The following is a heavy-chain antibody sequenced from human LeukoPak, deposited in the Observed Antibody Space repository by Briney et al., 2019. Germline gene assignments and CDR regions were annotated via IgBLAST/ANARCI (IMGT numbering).Heavy chain of an antibody. D-gene: IGHD6-19*01. J-gene: IGHJ6*03. Sequence: SETLSLTCAVYGGSFSGYYWSWIRQPPGKGLEWIGEINHSGSTNHNPSLKSRVTISVDTSKNQFSLQLNSVTPEDTAVYYCARDRDYSSGWYVLNYYYYYYMDVWGKGTTVTISS. V-gene: IGHV4-34*01. CDR2: INHSGST. CDR3: ARDRDYSSGWYVLNYYYYYYMDV. CDR1: GGSFSGYY.